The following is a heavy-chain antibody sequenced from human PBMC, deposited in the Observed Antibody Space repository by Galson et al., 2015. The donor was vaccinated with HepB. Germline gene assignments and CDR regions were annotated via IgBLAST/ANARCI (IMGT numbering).Heavy chain of an antibody. V-gene: IGHV3-21*01. CDR3: ARGDYDFWNGYYDNWFDS. CDR1: GFTFSSYS. Sequence: SLRLSCAASGFTFSSYSMNWVRQAPGKGLEWVSYISHNNNDMYYADSVKGRFTISRDDAENSLYLQMNSLRAEDTAVYYCARGDYDFWNGYYDNWFDSWGQGTLVTVSS. CDR2: ISHNNNDM. J-gene: IGHJ5*01. D-gene: IGHD3/OR15-3a*01.